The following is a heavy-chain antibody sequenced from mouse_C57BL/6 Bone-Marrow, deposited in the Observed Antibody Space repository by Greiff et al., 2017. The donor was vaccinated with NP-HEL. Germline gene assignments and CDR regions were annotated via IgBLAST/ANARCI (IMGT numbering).Heavy chain of an antibody. V-gene: IGHV1-26*01. Sequence: VQLQQSGPELVKPGASVKISCKASGYTFTDYYMNWVKQSHGKSLEWIGDINPNNGGTSYIQKFKGKATLTVDKSSSTAYMELRSLTSEDSAVYYCARGVYYDYDDPYYFDYWGQGTTLTVSS. D-gene: IGHD2-4*01. CDR3: ARGVYYDYDDPYYFDY. CDR2: INPNNGGT. J-gene: IGHJ2*01. CDR1: GYTFTDYY.